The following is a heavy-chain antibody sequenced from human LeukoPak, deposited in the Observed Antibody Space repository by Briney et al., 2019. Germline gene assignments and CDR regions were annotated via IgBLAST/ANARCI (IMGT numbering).Heavy chain of an antibody. J-gene: IGHJ4*02. CDR3: ARVRYYYGNPNY. CDR1: GYTFTSYG. CDR2: ISAYSGNT. Sequence: ASVKVSCKASGYTFTSYGISWVRQAPGQGLEWMGWISAYSGNTNYAQKLQGRVTMTTDTSTSTAYMELRSLRSDDTAVYYCARVRYYYGNPNYWGQGTLVTVSS. V-gene: IGHV1-18*01. D-gene: IGHD3-10*01.